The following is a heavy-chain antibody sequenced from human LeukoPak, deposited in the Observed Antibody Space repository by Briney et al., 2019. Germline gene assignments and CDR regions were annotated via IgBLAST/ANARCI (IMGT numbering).Heavy chain of an antibody. D-gene: IGHD3/OR15-3a*01. V-gene: IGHV3-23*01. Sequence: GGSLRLSCAASGLTFSPYVMNWVRQAPGKGLEWVSAISGSGGSTYYADSVKGRFTISRDNSKNTLYLQMNSLGADDSAVYYCAKGDWRYFDYWGQGTLVTVSS. CDR1: GLTFSPYV. CDR2: ISGSGGST. CDR3: AKGDWRYFDY. J-gene: IGHJ4*02.